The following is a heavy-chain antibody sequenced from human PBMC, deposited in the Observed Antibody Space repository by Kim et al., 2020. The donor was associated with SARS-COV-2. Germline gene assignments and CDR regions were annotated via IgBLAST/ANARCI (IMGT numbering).Heavy chain of an antibody. J-gene: IGHJ4*01. D-gene: IGHD4-17*01. CDR1: GFTFSSYA. V-gene: IGHV3-23*01. Sequence: GGSLRLSCAASGFTFSSYAMTWVRQAPGKGLNWVSTISGSGDSTYYADSVKGRFTLSRDNSKNTLYLQMNSLRVEDTAVYYCAKDLGRLDYGDYFDRWG. CDR2: ISGSGDST. CDR3: AKDLGRLDYGDYFDR.